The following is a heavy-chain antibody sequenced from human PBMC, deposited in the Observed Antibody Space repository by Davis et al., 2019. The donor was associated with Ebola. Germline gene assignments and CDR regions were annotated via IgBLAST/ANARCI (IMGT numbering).Heavy chain of an antibody. D-gene: IGHD3-16*01. CDR2: VFFDKGTT. V-gene: IGHV3-74*01. Sequence: PGGSLRLSCAASKLTFSNYWVHWVRQAPGKGLEWVSRVFFDKGTTAYADSVKGRFTISGDNAKNTVYLQMNSLRGEDTAGYYCAVWMAQHFDYWGQGTLVTVSS. CDR1: KLTFSNYW. J-gene: IGHJ4*02. CDR3: AVWMAQHFDY.